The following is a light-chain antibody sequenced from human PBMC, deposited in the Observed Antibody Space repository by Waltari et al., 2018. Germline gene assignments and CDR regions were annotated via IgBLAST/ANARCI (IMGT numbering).Light chain of an antibody. Sequence: CKSSQSVLYSSNNKNYLAWYQQKPGQPPKLLIYWASIRESGVPDRFSGSGSGTDFTLTISSLQAEDVAVYYCQQYYSTPLTFGQGTKLEIK. CDR2: WAS. J-gene: IGKJ2*01. V-gene: IGKV4-1*01. CDR3: QQYYSTPLT. CDR1: QSVLYSSNNKNY.